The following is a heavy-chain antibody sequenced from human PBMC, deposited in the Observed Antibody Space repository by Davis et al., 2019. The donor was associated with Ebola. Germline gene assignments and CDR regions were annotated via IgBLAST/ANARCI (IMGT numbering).Heavy chain of an antibody. D-gene: IGHD5-12*01. CDR1: GFTFSSYG. Sequence: GGSLRLSCAASGFTFSSYGMHWVRQAPGKGLEWVAVIWYDGSTKYYADSVKGRFTISRDNSKNTLYLQMNSLRAEDTAVYYCARVASGYDWVSDYWGQGTLVTVSS. J-gene: IGHJ4*02. CDR3: ARVASGYDWVSDY. V-gene: IGHV3-33*01. CDR2: IWYDGSTK.